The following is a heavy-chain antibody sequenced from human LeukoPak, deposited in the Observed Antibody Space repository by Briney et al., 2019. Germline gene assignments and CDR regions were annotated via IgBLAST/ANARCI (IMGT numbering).Heavy chain of an antibody. Sequence: GGSLRLSCAASGFTFSDYWMSWVRHAPGKGLEWVANIKQDGSEEYYVDSVKGRFTISRDNSKNTLYLQMNSLRAEDTAVYYCTKDLGDSSSWYGDYWGQGTLVTVSS. CDR2: IKQDGSEE. D-gene: IGHD6-13*01. CDR1: GFTFSDYW. CDR3: TKDLGDSSSWYGDY. V-gene: IGHV3-7*01. J-gene: IGHJ4*02.